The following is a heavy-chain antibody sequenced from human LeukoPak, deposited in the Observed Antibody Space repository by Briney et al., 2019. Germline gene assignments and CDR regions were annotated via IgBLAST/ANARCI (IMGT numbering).Heavy chain of an antibody. CDR1: GFTFSSYS. CDR3: ARGPLRRPLDY. D-gene: IGHD4-17*01. J-gene: IGHJ4*02. V-gene: IGHV3-21*01. Sequence: GGSLRLSCAASGFTFSSYSMNWVRQAPGKGLEWVSSISSSSSYIYYADSVKGRFTISRDNAKNSLYLQMNSLRAEDSAVYYCARGPLRRPLDYWGQGTLVTVSS. CDR2: ISSSSSYI.